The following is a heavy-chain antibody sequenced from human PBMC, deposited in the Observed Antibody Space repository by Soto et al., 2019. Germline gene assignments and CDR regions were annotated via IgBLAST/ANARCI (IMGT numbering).Heavy chain of an antibody. J-gene: IGHJ5*02. CDR3: ARGPHSSGYRNNWFDP. D-gene: IGHD3-22*01. Sequence: TLSLTCTVSGGSISSGGYYWSWIRQHPGKGLAWIGYIYYSGSTYYNPSLKSRVTISVDTSKNQFSLKLRSVTAADTAVYYCARGPHSSGYRNNWFDPWGQGTLVTVSS. V-gene: IGHV4-31*03. CDR2: IYYSGST. CDR1: GGSISSGGYY.